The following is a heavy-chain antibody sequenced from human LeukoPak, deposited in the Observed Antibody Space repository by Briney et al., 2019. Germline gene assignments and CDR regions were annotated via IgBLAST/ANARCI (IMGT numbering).Heavy chain of an antibody. J-gene: IGHJ4*02. V-gene: IGHV3-23*01. Sequence: QTGGSLRLSCAASGFTFSSYAMSWVRQAPGKGLEWVSAISGSGGSTYYADSVKGRFTISRDNSKNTLYLQMNSLRAEDTAVYYCAKDSTNAARPRSTPFDYWGQGTLVTVSS. CDR1: GFTFSSYA. D-gene: IGHD6-6*01. CDR3: AKDSTNAARPRSTPFDY. CDR2: ISGSGGST.